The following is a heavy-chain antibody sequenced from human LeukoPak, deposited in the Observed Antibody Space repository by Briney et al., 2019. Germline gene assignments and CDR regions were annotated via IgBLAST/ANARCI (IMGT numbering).Heavy chain of an antibody. V-gene: IGHV3-48*03. J-gene: IGHJ4*02. CDR1: GFIFSNYE. Sequence: GGSLRLSCVVSGFIFSNYEMNWVRQAPGEGLEWISHISSSNNNIQYADSVKGRFTISRDSSKNTLFLQMNRLRPEDAAVYYCAKAPVTTCRGAFCYPFDYWGLGTLVTVSS. CDR2: ISSSNNNI. D-gene: IGHD2-15*01. CDR3: AKAPVTTCRGAFCYPFDY.